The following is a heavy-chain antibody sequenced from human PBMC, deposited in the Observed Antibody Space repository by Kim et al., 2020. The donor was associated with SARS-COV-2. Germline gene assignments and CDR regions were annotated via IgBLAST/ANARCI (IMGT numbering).Heavy chain of an antibody. J-gene: IGHJ3*02. Sequence: RFTISRDDSKNTLYLQMNSLKTEDTAVYYCTTANIYYDFWSGYLPGAFDIWGQGTMVTVSS. D-gene: IGHD3-3*01. V-gene: IGHV3-15*01. CDR3: TTANIYYDFWSGYLPGAFDI.